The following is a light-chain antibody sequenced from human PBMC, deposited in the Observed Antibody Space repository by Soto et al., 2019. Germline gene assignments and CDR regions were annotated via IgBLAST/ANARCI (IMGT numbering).Light chain of an antibody. CDR2: LNSDGSH. Sequence: QRVLTQSPSASASLGASVKLTCTLSSTNSSYAIAWHQQQPEKGPRYLMKLNSDGSHSKGDGIPDRFSGSSSGAERYLTISSLQSEDEADYYCQTWGTGIQVFGGGTKLTGL. CDR3: QTWGTGIQV. J-gene: IGLJ3*02. V-gene: IGLV4-69*01. CDR1: STNSSYA.